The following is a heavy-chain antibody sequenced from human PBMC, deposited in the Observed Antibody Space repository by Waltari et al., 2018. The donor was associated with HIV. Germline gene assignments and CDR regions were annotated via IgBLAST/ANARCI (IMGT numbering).Heavy chain of an antibody. V-gene: IGHV4-39*01. Sequence: QLQLQESGPGLVKPSETLSLTCTVSGGSISSSSYYWGWIRQPPGKGLEWIGSIYYSGSTYYNPSLKSRVTISVDTSKNQFSLKLSSVTAADTAVYYCARNGGVAGTIDIWGQGTMVTVSS. CDR2: IYYSGST. D-gene: IGHD6-19*01. CDR3: ARNGGVAGTIDI. J-gene: IGHJ3*02. CDR1: GGSISSSSYY.